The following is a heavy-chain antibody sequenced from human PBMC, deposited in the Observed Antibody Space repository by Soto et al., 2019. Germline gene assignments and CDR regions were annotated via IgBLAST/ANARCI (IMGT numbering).Heavy chain of an antibody. Sequence: ASVQVSCKASGYTFTSYAMHWVRQAPGQRLEWMGWINAGNGNTKYSQKFQGRVTITRDTSASTAYMELSSLRSEDTAVYYCARVLMKLAAAGIGYWGQGTLVTVSS. CDR2: INAGNGNT. CDR1: GYTFTSYA. V-gene: IGHV1-3*01. D-gene: IGHD6-13*01. CDR3: ARVLMKLAAAGIGY. J-gene: IGHJ4*02.